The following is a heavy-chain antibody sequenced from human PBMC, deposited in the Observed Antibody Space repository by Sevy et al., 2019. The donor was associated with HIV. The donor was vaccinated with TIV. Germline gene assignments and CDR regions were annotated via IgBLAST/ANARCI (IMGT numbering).Heavy chain of an antibody. CDR1: GFNVGDYV. Sequence: GGSLRLSCRASGFNVGDYVMNWFRQAPGKGLDWVGFIRSKAYGETREYAASVKGRVTISREDSKGIAYLQMHRLKTEDTGRYYCTRAMYYLDSGSYYGMDVWGQGTTVTVSS. CDR3: TRAMYYLDSGSYYGMDV. V-gene: IGHV3-49*03. D-gene: IGHD3-10*01. CDR2: IRSKAYGETR. J-gene: IGHJ6*02.